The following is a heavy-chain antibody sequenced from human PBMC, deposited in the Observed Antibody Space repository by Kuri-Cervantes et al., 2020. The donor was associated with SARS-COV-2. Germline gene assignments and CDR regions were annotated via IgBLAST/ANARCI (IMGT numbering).Heavy chain of an antibody. CDR1: GGSFNNYY. V-gene: IGHV4-34*01. J-gene: IGHJ6*02. CDR3: ARGLVAVVPSPILGLGPHYFSYHLDV. Sequence: GSLRLSCAVYGGSFNNYYWSWIRQPPGKGLEWIGDINQSGGTNHSPSLKSRVIISTDTSRNQFSLKLRSLTAADTAVYYCARGLVAVVPSPILGLGPHYFSYHLDVWGQGTTVTVSS. D-gene: IGHD2-2*01. CDR2: INQSGGT.